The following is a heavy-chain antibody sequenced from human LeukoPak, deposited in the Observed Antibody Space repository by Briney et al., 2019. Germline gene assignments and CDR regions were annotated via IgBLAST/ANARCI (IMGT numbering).Heavy chain of an antibody. V-gene: IGHV1-18*01. CDR2: IGGYDGDR. CDR3: ARDLWSVYDTSGYYRDFDF. D-gene: IGHD3-22*01. Sequence: ASVKVSCKTSGYSFTSYDINWVRQATGQGLEWMGWIGGYDGDRHYAQKFQGRVTITTDTSTSTAYMELRGLRSDDTTVYYCARDLWSVYDTSGYYRDFDFWGQGTLVTVSS. CDR1: GYSFTSYD. J-gene: IGHJ4*02.